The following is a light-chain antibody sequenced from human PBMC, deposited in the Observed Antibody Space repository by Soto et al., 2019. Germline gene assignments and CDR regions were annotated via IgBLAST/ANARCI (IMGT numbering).Light chain of an antibody. CDR2: EVS. V-gene: IGLV2-14*01. CDR3: SSYTGSDSLVV. J-gene: IGLJ2*01. CDR1: SSDVGGYNY. Sequence: QSALTQPASVSGSPGQSITISCTGTSSDVGGYNYVSWYQQHPGKAPKLMIYEVSNRPSGLSDRFSGSKSGNTASLTISGLQAEDEADYFCSSYTGSDSLVVFGGGTQLTVL.